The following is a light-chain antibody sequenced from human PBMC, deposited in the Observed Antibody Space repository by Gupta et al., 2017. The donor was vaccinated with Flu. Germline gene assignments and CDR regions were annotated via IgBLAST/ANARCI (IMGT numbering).Light chain of an antibody. J-gene: IGKJ2*01. V-gene: IGKV3-20*01. CDR1: QSVDSRY. CDR3: QHDGSSHLT. Sequence: VVLTHSPGTLSLSPGERATLSCRSSQSVDSRYLAWYQQKLGQAPRLLIFGASTRATGIPDSFSGSGSGTDFTLTISRLQPEDFAVYYCQHDGSSHLTFGQGTKVEIK. CDR2: GAS.